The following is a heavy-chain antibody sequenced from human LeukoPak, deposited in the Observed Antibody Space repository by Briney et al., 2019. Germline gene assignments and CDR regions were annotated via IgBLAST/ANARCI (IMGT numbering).Heavy chain of an antibody. CDR2: IYYSGST. V-gene: IGHV4-59*01. J-gene: IGHJ4*02. CDR1: GGSIRSYY. D-gene: IGHD3-10*02. CDR3: ARGGLFLAY. Sequence: SQTLSLTCTVAGGSIRSYYWSWIRQPPGKGLEWIGYIYYSGSTNYNPSLKTRVTISVDTAKNQLSLKPGSVTAADTSVYYCARGGLFLAYWGQGTLATVSS.